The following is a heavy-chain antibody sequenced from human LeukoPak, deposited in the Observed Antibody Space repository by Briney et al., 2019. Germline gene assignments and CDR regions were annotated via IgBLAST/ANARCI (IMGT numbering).Heavy chain of an antibody. CDR2: INHGGST. CDR1: GGSFSGDF. Sequence: SETLSLTCAVYGGSFSGDFWSWIRQSPGKGLEWIGEINHGGSTTYNPSLQSRVTMSVDTSTNQISLKMTSVTAADTAVYYCARGQARLGWFDPWGQGTLVTVSS. V-gene: IGHV4-34*01. J-gene: IGHJ5*02. CDR3: ARGQARLGWFDP. D-gene: IGHD6-19*01.